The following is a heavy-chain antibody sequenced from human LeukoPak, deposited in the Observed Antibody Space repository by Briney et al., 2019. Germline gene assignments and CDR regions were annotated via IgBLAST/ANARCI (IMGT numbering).Heavy chain of an antibody. CDR1: GGSISSYY. D-gene: IGHD6-6*01. CDR2: IYYSGST. Sequence: SETLSLTCTVSGGSISSYYWSWIRQPPGKGLEWIGYIYYSGSTNYNPSLKSRVTISVDTSKNQFSLKLSSVTAADTAVYYCARGVEYSSSSKYYFDYWGQGTLVTVSS. CDR3: ARGVEYSSSSKYYFDY. V-gene: IGHV4-59*12. J-gene: IGHJ4*02.